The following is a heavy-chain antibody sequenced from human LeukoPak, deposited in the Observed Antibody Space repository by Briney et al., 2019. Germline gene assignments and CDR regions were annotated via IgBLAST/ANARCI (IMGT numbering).Heavy chain of an antibody. CDR2: ISTYNGNT. CDR1: GYTFTSYG. D-gene: IGHD3-10*01. J-gene: IGHJ4*02. CDR3: ARAFLPITMVRGVIKSPPNFDY. V-gene: IGHV1-18*01. Sequence: GASVKVSCKASGYTFTSYGISWVRQAPGQGLEWMGWISTYNGNTNYAQKLQGRVTMTTDTSTSTAYMELRSLRSDDTAVYYCARAFLPITMVRGVIKSPPNFDYWGQGTLVTVSS.